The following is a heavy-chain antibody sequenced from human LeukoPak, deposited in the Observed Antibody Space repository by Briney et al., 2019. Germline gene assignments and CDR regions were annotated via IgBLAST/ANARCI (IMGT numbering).Heavy chain of an antibody. CDR3: ARFLGERVAVHDSSGYYYDYYYYMDV. D-gene: IGHD3-22*01. CDR2: IIPIFGTA. CDR1: GGTFSSYA. J-gene: IGHJ6*03. V-gene: IGHV1-69*05. Sequence: ASVKVSCKASGGTFSSYAISWVRQAPGQGLEWVGGIIPIFGTANYAQKFQGRVTITTDESTSTAYMELSSLRSEDTAVYYCARFLGERVAVHDSSGYYYDYYYYMDVWGKGTTVTVSS.